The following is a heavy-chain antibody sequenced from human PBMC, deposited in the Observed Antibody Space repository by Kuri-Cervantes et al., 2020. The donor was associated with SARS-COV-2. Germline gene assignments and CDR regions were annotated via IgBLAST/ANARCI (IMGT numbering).Heavy chain of an antibody. V-gene: IGHV1-69*13. Sequence: SVKVSCKASGGTFSSYAISWVRQAPGQGLEWMGGIIPIFGTANYAQKFQGRVTITADESTSTAYMELSSLRSEDTAVYYCARVADIVVVPAAMVLDPWGQGTLVTGSS. CDR3: ARVADIVVVPAAMVLDP. J-gene: IGHJ5*02. D-gene: IGHD2-2*01. CDR1: GGTFSSYA. CDR2: IIPIFGTA.